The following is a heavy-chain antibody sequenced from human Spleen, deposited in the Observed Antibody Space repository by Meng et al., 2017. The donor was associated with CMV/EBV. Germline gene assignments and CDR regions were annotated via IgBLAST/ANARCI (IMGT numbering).Heavy chain of an antibody. J-gene: IGHJ5*02. CDR2: INPSGGST. D-gene: IGHD2/OR15-2a*01. CDR3: VRGARGHVLNRWFDP. CDR1: GYTFTSYY. V-gene: IGHV1-46*01. Sequence: ASVKVSCKASGYTFTSYYIHWVRQAPGQGLEWMGIINPSGGSTSYAQKFQGRVTMTRDTSTTTVYMELSSLRSEYTAIYYCVRGARGHVLNRWFDPWGQGVLVTVSS.